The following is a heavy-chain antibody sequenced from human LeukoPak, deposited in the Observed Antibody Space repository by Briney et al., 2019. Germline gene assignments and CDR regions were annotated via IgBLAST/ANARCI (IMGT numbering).Heavy chain of an antibody. D-gene: IGHD2-2*01. J-gene: IGHJ3*02. CDR3: ARARYANAWYAFDI. CDR2: LSHSGSS. CDR1: GGSVSRYY. V-gene: IGHV4-59*02. Sequence: PSETLSLTCTVSGGSVSRYYWSWIRRPPGRGLEWIAYLSHSGSSDSNPSLTSRVTTLVDTSKNQFSLKLTSVTAADTAVYYCARARYANAWYAFDIWGHGTMVTVPS.